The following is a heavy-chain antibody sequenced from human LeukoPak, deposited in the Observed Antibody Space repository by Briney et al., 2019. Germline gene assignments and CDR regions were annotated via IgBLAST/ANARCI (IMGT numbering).Heavy chain of an antibody. V-gene: IGHV3-30*18. CDR3: AKSSPPPLRY. CDR2: ISYDGSNK. J-gene: IGHJ4*02. CDR1: GFTFSSYG. Sequence: QPGRSLRLSCAASGFTFSSYGMHWVRQAPGKGLEWVAVISYDGSNKYYADSVKGRFTISRDNSKNTLYLQMNSLRAEDTAVYYCAKSSPPPLRYWGQGTLVTVSS.